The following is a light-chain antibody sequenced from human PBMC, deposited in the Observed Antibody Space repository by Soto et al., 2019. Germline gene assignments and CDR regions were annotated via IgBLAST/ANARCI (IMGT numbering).Light chain of an antibody. CDR1: QSVTYSY. V-gene: IGKV3-20*01. CDR2: DES. J-gene: IGKJ2*01. CDR3: QLYGSSPYT. Sequence: EIVLTQSPGTLSLSPGERATLSCRASQSVTYSYLAWYQQKPGQAPRLLIYDESSSATGITDRFSGSVSGTDFALTISRLGSEDFAVYYCQLYGSSPYTFGQGTKLEIK.